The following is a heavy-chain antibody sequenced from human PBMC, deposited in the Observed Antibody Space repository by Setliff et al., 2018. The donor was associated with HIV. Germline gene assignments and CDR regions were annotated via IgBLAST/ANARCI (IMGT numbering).Heavy chain of an antibody. Sequence: NPSETLSLTCRVSSGSISGYYWSWVRQPPGRGLEWIGYVSYNGSTSYNPSLNSRVTMSVDTSRDQFSLKLSSVTAAATAVYYCARTRGRAPVSYYFDNWGQGRLVTVSS. V-gene: IGHV4-59*01. J-gene: IGHJ4*02. D-gene: IGHD2-2*01. CDR1: SGSISGYY. CDR2: VSYNGST. CDR3: ARTRGRAPVSYYFDN.